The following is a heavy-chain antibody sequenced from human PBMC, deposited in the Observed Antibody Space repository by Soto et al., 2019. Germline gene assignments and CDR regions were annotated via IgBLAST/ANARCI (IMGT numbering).Heavy chain of an antibody. Sequence: GESLKISCKGSGYSFTSYWIGWVRQMPGKGLEWMGIIYPGDSDTRYSPSFQGQVTISADKSISTAYLQWSSLKASDTAMYYCARRGRNWACGYERNWFDSWAQGSLVIVSS. D-gene: IGHD5-12*01. CDR2: IYPGDSDT. CDR3: ARRGRNWACGYERNWFDS. V-gene: IGHV5-51*01. J-gene: IGHJ5*01. CDR1: GYSFTSYW.